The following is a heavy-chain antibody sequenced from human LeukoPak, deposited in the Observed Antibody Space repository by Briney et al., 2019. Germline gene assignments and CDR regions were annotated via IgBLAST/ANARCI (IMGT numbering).Heavy chain of an antibody. J-gene: IGHJ4*02. CDR3: ARGLDMVRGVIPGY. V-gene: IGHV1-24*01. D-gene: IGHD3-10*01. CDR1: GYTLSELS. CDR2: FDPEDGET. Sequence: ASVKVSCKVSGYTLSELSMHWVRQAPGKGLEWMGGFDPEDGETIYAQKFQGRVTMTEDTSTDTAYMELSSLRSEDTAVYYCARGLDMVRGVIPGYWGQGTLVTVSS.